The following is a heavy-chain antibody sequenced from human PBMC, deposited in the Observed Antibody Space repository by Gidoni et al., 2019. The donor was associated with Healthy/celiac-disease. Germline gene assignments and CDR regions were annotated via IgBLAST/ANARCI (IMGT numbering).Heavy chain of an antibody. CDR3: ARPMDCSGGSCYSALSY. D-gene: IGHD2-15*01. J-gene: IGHJ4*02. CDR2: IYPGDSDT. V-gene: IGHV5-51*01. CDR1: GSSFTSYW. Sequence: EVQLVQSGAEVKKPGESLKISCKGSGSSFTSYWIGWVRQMPGKGLEWMGVIYPGDSDTRYSPSFQGQVTISADKSISTAYLQWSSLKASDTAMYYCARPMDCSGGSCYSALSYWGQGTLVTVSS.